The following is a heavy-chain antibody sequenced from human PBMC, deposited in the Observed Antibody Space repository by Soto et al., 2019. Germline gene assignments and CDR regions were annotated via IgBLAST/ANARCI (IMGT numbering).Heavy chain of an antibody. D-gene: IGHD3-10*02. CDR2: INPNSGGT. Sequence: GPVKVSCKASGYTFTGYYMHWVRQAPGQGLEWMGWINPNSGGTNYAQKFQGWVTMTRDTSISTAYMELSRLRSDDTAVYYCARGNYVQDLPHYYYYGMDVWGQGTTVTVSS. V-gene: IGHV1-2*04. CDR1: GYTFTGYY. J-gene: IGHJ6*02. CDR3: ARGNYVQDLPHYYYYGMDV.